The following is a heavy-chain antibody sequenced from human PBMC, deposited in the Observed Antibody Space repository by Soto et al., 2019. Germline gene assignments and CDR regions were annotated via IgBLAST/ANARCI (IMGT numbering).Heavy chain of an antibody. CDR2: INHSGST. CDR3: ARGVYSSSSGLRDYYYGMDV. J-gene: IGHJ6*02. D-gene: IGHD6-6*01. V-gene: IGHV4-39*07. Sequence: TSETLSLTCTVSGDSISSGNKYWSWIRQPPGKGLEWIGEINHSGSTNYNPSLKSRVTISVDTSKNQFSLKLSSVTAADTAVYYCARGVYSSSSGLRDYYYGMDVWGQGTTVTVSS. CDR1: GDSISSGNKY.